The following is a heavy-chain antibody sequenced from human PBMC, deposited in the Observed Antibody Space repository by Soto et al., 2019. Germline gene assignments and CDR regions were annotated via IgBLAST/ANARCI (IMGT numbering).Heavy chain of an antibody. CDR1: GGTFSSYA. V-gene: IGHV1-69*01. J-gene: IGHJ4*02. CDR2: IIPIFGTA. CDR3: ARGPWGGGDRGYDY. Sequence: QVQLVQSGAEVKKPGSSVKVCCKASGGTFSSYAISWVRQAPGQGLEWMGGIIPIFGTANYAQKFQGRVTMTADESTSTAYMELSSLRSEDTAVYYCARGPWGGGDRGYDYWGQGTLVTVSS. D-gene: IGHD2-21*02.